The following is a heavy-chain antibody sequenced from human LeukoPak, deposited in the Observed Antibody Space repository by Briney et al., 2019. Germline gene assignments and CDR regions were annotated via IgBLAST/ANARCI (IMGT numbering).Heavy chain of an antibody. J-gene: IGHJ4*02. CDR3: ARGGSRDGYNRPLDY. CDR1: GGSITSYY. V-gene: IGHV4-59*01. D-gene: IGHD5-24*01. Sequence: TSETLSLTCTVSGGSITSYYWSWIRQPPGKGLEWIGYTYYNGGANYNPSLKSRITMSVDTSKNQFSLSLNSATAADTAVYYCARGGSRDGYNRPLDYWGQGTLVTVSS. CDR2: TYYNGGA.